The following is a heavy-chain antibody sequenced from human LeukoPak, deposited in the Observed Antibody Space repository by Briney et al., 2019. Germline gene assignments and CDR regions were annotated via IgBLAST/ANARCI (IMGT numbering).Heavy chain of an antibody. J-gene: IGHJ4*02. CDR2: IYSGGST. CDR3: AKTDCSSIGCKRLHY. V-gene: IGHV3-53*01. CDR1: GFTVSSNY. Sequence: GGSLRLSCAASGFTVSSNYMSWVRQAPGKGLEWVSVIYSGGSTYYADSVKGRFTISRDNSKNTVFLQMNSLRAEDTALFFCAKTDCSSIGCKRLHYWGPGTLVTVSS. D-gene: IGHD4-11*01.